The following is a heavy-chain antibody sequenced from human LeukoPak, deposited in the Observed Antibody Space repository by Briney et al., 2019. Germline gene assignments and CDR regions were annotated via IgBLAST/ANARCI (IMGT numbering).Heavy chain of an antibody. CDR3: ARANNNSWHN. CDR1: GFTFSSNW. V-gene: IGHV3-7*01. D-gene: IGHD6-13*01. CDR2: IKPDGSAE. J-gene: IGHJ4*02. Sequence: GGSLRLSCATSGFTFSSNWMSWVRHVPGRGLDWVANIKPDGSAEYYAASVKGRFTVSRGNAKNSLYLQMNSLRVEDTAVYYCARANNNSWHNWGQGTLVTVSS.